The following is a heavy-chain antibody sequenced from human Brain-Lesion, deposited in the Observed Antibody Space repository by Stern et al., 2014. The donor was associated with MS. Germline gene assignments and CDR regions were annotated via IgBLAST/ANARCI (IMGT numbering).Heavy chain of an antibody. CDR2: IHDSGGT. Sequence: QLVQSGPGLVKPSQTLSLTCTVSGGSISSSGYYWSWIRQPADKGLEWIGRIHDSGGTYYNPSLKSRVTISRDTAKNQFPLKLPFVTAADTAVYYCATTRWDLFTWNWFDPWGQGTLVTVSS. V-gene: IGHV4-61*02. CDR3: ATTRWDLFTWNWFDP. CDR1: GGSISSSGYY. J-gene: IGHJ5*02. D-gene: IGHD1-26*01.